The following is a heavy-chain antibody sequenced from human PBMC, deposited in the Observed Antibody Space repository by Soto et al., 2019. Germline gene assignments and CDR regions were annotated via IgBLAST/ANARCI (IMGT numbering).Heavy chain of an antibody. CDR3: ARDLPPKYNWNYPSLGFDY. V-gene: IGHV1-18*01. CDR1: GYTFTSYG. CDR2: ISAYNGNT. D-gene: IGHD1-7*01. J-gene: IGHJ4*02. Sequence: QVQLVQSGAEVKKPGASVKVSCKASGYTFTSYGISWVRQAPGQGLEWMGWISAYNGNTNYAQKLQGRVTTTTDTTTSTAYMELRSLRSDDTAVYYCARDLPPKYNWNYPSLGFDYWGQGTLVTVSS.